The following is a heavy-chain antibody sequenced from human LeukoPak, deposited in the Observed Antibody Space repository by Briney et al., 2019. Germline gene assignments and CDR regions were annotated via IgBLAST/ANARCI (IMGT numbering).Heavy chain of an antibody. CDR3: ARHAPDDYDFLY. Sequence: GESLKISCKGSGYSFTSYWISWVRQMPGKGLGWMGRIDPSDSYTNYSPSFQGHVTISADKSISTAYLQWSSLKASDTAMYYCARHAPDDYDFLYWGQGTLVTVSS. CDR2: IDPSDSYT. D-gene: IGHD3-3*01. V-gene: IGHV5-10-1*01. J-gene: IGHJ4*02. CDR1: GYSFTSYW.